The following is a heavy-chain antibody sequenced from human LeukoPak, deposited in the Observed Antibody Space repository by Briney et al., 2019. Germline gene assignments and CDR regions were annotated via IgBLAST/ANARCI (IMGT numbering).Heavy chain of an antibody. CDR3: ARSSITMIEEYYYYYGMDV. D-gene: IGHD3-22*01. V-gene: IGHV4-34*01. CDR1: GGSFSGYY. J-gene: IGHJ6*02. Sequence: SETLSLTCAVYGGSFSGYYWSWIRQPPGKGLEWIGEINHSGSTNYNPSLKSRVTISVDTSKNQFSLKLSSVTAADTAVYYCARSSITMIEEYYYYYGMDVWGQGTTVTVSS. CDR2: INHSGST.